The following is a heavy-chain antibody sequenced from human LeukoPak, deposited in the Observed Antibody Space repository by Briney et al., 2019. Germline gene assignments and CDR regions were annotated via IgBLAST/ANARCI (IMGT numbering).Heavy chain of an antibody. V-gene: IGHV5-51*01. CDR1: GYSFISSW. Sequence: GESLKISCKGSGYSFISSWIAWVRQMPGKGLEWMGIIYPSDSDTRYSPSFQGQVTISADKSISTAYLQWSSLKASDTAMYYCAGLGFSAAVAGLDYWGQGTLVTVSP. CDR2: IYPSDSDT. J-gene: IGHJ4*02. D-gene: IGHD6-19*01. CDR3: AGLGFSAAVAGLDY.